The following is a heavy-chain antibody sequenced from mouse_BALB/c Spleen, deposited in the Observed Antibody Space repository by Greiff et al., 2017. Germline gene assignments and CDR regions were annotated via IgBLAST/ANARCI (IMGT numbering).Heavy chain of an antibody. D-gene: IGHD4-1*01. V-gene: IGHV5-17*02. CDR3: ARYPLPANWGWFAY. J-gene: IGHJ3*01. CDR2: ISSGSSTI. Sequence: EVQGVESGGGLVQPGGSRKLSCAASGFTFSSFGMHWVRQAPAKGLEWVAYISSGSSTIYYADKVKCRFTISRDNPKNTLFLQMTSLRSEDTAMYYCARYPLPANWGWFAYWGQGTLVTVSA. CDR1: GFTFSSFG.